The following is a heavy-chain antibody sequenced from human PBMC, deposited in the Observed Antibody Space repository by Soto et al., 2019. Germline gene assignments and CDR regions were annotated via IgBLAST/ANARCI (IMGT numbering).Heavy chain of an antibody. J-gene: IGHJ6*02. CDR2: ISGYNGNT. CDR1: GYTFTSYG. V-gene: IGHV1-18*01. CDR3: ARMGDVPYYYYGLDV. D-gene: IGHD3-16*01. Sequence: QVQLVRSGGEVKKPGTSVKVSCKASGYTFTSYGISWVRQAPGQGLEWMGWISGYNGNTNYAQKFQGRVTMTTDTSTTTAYMELRSLSSDDTAVYYCARMGDVPYYYYGLDVWGPGTTVTVSS.